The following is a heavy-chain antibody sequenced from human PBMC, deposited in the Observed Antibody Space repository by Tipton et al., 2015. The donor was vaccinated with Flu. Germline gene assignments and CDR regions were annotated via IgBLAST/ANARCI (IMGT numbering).Heavy chain of an antibody. J-gene: IGHJ4*02. V-gene: IGHV4-61*02. CDR3: ARGQGNSGWRYFDY. CDR2: IYTSGST. Sequence: TLSLTCTVSGGSISSDSYYWSWIRQPAGKGLEWIGRIYTSGSTNYNPSLKSRVTMSVDTSKNQFSLKLSSMTAADTAVYYCARGQGNSGWRYFDYWGQGTLVTVSS. D-gene: IGHD6-19*01. CDR1: GGSISSDSYY.